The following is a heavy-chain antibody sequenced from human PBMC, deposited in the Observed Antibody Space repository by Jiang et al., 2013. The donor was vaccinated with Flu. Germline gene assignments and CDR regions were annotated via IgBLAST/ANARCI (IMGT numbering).Heavy chain of an antibody. Sequence: GLVQPGGSLRLSCAASGFTFSTYWMHWVRQAPGRGLVWVSRIKSDGSSITYADSVKGRFTISRDNAKNTLYLQMNSLRADDTAVYYCARGIPGEIWGQGTMVTVSS. D-gene: IGHD3-10*01. CDR3: ARGIPGEI. V-gene: IGHV3-74*01. CDR1: GFTFSTYW. CDR2: IKSDGSSI. J-gene: IGHJ3*02.